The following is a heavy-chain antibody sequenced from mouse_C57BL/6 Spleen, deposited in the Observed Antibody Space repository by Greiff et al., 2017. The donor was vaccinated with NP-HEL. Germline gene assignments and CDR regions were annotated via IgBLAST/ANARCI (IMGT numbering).Heavy chain of an antibody. Sequence: VQLQQSGPELVKPGASVKISCKASGYTFTDYYMNWVKQSHGKSLEWIGDINPNNGGTSYNQKFKCKATSTVDKSSSSAYMELRSLTSEDSAVYYCARRGGREYYFDYWGQGTTLTVSS. CDR2: INPNNGGT. CDR1: GYTFTDYY. V-gene: IGHV1-26*01. J-gene: IGHJ2*01. CDR3: ARRGGREYYFDY.